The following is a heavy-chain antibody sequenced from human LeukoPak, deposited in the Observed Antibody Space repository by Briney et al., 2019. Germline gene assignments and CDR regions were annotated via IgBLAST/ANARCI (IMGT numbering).Heavy chain of an antibody. CDR2: IYTSGTA. CDR3: ARGGGYASAIGY. D-gene: IGHD5-12*01. CDR1: GGSITSGSFY. V-gene: IGHV4-61*09. Sequence: PSQTLSLTCTVSGGSITSGSFYCNWIRQPAGKGLEWIGHIYTSGTANYNPSLKSRVTISVDTSKNQFSLNLTSVTAADTAVYYCARGGGYASAIGYWGQGTLVTVSS. J-gene: IGHJ4*02.